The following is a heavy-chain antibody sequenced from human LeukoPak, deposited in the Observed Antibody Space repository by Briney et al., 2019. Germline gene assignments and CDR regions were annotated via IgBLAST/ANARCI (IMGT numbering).Heavy chain of an antibody. Sequence: SVKVSCKASEGTFSSYAISWVRQAPGQGLEWMGGIIPIFGTANYAQKFQGRVTITTDESTSTAYMELSSLRSEDTAVYYCARGSGYYLAAFDIWGQGTMVTVSS. D-gene: IGHD3-22*01. CDR1: EGTFSSYA. CDR3: ARGSGYYLAAFDI. J-gene: IGHJ3*02. CDR2: IIPIFGTA. V-gene: IGHV1-69*05.